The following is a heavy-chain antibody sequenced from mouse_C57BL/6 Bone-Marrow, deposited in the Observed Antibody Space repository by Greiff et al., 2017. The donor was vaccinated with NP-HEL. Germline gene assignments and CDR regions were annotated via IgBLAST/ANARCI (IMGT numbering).Heavy chain of an antibody. Sequence: QVQLQQSGAELARPGASVKLSCKASGYTFTSYGISWVKQRTGQGLEWIGEIYPRSGNTYSNEQFKGKATLTADKSSSTAYMELRSLTSEDSAVYFCASFRYYYAMDYWGQGTSVTVSS. J-gene: IGHJ4*01. V-gene: IGHV1-81*01. CDR3: ASFRYYYAMDY. CDR1: GYTFTSYG. CDR2: IYPRSGNT.